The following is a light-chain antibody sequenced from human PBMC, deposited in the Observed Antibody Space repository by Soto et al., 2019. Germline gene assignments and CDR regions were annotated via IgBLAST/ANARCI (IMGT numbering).Light chain of an antibody. CDR3: QQYGSSGT. Sequence: EILFTQSPGTLSLSPGERGTISCRASQSVASNYLGWYQRKPGQAPRVLIYGASNRATGIPDRFSGSGSGTDFTLTIRRLEPEDFAVYYCQQYGSSGTFGQGTKVDI. J-gene: IGKJ1*01. CDR2: GAS. CDR1: QSVASNY. V-gene: IGKV3-20*01.